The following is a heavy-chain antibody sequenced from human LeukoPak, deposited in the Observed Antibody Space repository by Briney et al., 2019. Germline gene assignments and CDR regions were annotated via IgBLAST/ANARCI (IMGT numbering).Heavy chain of an antibody. CDR1: GFTFSSYA. V-gene: IGHV3-23*01. Sequence: GGSLRLSCAASGFTFSSYAMSWVRQAPGKGLEWVSTISGSGDSTYYADSVKGRFTISRDNSKNTLYLQMNSLRAEDTAVYYCAKHAGAGSNYNFDYWGQGTLVTVSS. CDR3: AKHAGAGSNYNFDY. CDR2: ISGSGDST. D-gene: IGHD6-13*01. J-gene: IGHJ4*02.